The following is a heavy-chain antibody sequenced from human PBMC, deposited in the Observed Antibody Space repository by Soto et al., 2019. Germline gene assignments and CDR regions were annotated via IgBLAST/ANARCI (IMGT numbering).Heavy chain of an antibody. D-gene: IGHD2-15*01. CDR1: GYTFTGYY. V-gene: IGHV1-2*02. J-gene: IGHJ5*02. Sequence: ASVKVSCKASGYTFTGYYMHWVRQAPGQGLEWMGWINPNSGGTNYAQKFQGRVTMTRDTSISTAYMELSRLRSDDTAVYYCARGMGNCSGGSCSNNWFDPWGQGTLVTVSS. CDR3: ARGMGNCSGGSCSNNWFDP. CDR2: INPNSGGT.